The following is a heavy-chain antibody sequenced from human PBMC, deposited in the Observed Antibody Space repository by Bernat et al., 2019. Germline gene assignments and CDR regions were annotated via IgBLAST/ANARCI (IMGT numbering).Heavy chain of an antibody. CDR3: ANSYYYGSESYWLVDY. D-gene: IGHD3-10*01. V-gene: IGHV3-30*18. Sequence: QVQLVESGVCLVQPGSSLRLSCAASGFTFSSYGMHWVRQAPGKGLEWVAVISYDGSNKYYADSVKGRFTISRDNSKNTLYLQMNSLRAEDTAVYYCANSYYYGSESYWLVDYWGQGTLVTVSS. CDR1: GFTFSSYG. J-gene: IGHJ4*02. CDR2: ISYDGSNK.